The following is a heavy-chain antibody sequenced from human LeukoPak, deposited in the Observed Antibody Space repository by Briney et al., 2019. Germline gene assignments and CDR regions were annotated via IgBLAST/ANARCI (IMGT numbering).Heavy chain of an antibody. V-gene: IGHV4-59*01. Sequence: PSETLSLTCTVSGGSLTSYYLSWIRQPPGKGLEWIGYIYYTGSTNCNPSLKSRVTISLDTSKNQFSLKLRSVTAADTAVYYCARDRGTGDWFDPWGQGTLVTVSP. CDR1: GGSLTSYY. D-gene: IGHD7-27*01. J-gene: IGHJ5*02. CDR2: IYYTGST. CDR3: ARDRGTGDWFDP.